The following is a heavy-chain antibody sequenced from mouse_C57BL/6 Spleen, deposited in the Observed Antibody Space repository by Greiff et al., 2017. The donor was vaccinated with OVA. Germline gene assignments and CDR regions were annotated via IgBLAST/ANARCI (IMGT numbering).Heavy chain of an antibody. CDR3: ARNGSDGYYLFDY. D-gene: IGHD2-3*01. V-gene: IGHV2-2*01. Sequence: VKLVQSGPGLVQPSQSLSITCTVSGFSLTSYGVHWVRQSPGKGLEWLGVIWSGGGTAYYAAFISRLSISKTNSKNQVFFKMNSLRAHDTAIYYGARNGSDGYYLFDYWGQGTTLTVSS. CDR2: IWSGGGT. CDR1: GFSLTSYG. J-gene: IGHJ2*01.